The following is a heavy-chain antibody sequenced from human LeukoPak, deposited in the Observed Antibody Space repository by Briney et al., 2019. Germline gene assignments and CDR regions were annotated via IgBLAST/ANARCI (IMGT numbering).Heavy chain of an antibody. CDR2: INGNGGST. Sequence: GGSLRLSCAASGFTFSSYAMSWVRQAPGKGLECVSPINGNGGSTDYADSVKGRFTISGDNSKNTLYLQMNSLRAEDTAVYYCAKLGKTARFHIFPYYFDYWGQGTLVTVSS. CDR1: GFTFSSYA. J-gene: IGHJ4*02. V-gene: IGHV3-23*01. CDR3: AKLGKTARFHIFPYYFDY. D-gene: IGHD6-6*01.